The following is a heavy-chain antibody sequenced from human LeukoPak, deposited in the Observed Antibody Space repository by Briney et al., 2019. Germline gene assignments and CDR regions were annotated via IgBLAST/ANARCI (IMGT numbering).Heavy chain of an antibody. J-gene: IGHJ4*02. D-gene: IGHD2-15*01. CDR1: GFTFGDYD. Sequence: QPGGSLRLSCAASGFTFGDYDVSWFRQALGKGLEWVGFIKSKAYGATTEYAASVKGRFSISRDDSKSIAYLQMNSLKTEDTSVYYCTREIARVVDYWGQGTLVTVSS. CDR3: TREIARVVDY. CDR2: IKSKAYGATT. V-gene: IGHV3-49*03.